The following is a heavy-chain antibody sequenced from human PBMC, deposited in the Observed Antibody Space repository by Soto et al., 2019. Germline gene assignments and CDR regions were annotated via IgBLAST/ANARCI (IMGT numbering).Heavy chain of an antibody. CDR3: AREPNYGDYAFPPGWFDP. V-gene: IGHV3-23*01. CDR1: GFTFNSHA. D-gene: IGHD4-17*01. CDR2: ISGSASDI. Sequence: PGGSLRLSCAASGFTFNSHAMNWVRQAPGKGLEWLSAISGSASDIYYADSVKGRFTISRDSSTNTVFLQMNSLRAEDTAVYYCAREPNYGDYAFPPGWFDPWGQGTLVTVSS. J-gene: IGHJ5*02.